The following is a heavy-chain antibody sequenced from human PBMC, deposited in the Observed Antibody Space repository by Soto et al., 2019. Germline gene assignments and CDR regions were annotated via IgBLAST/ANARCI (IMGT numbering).Heavy chain of an antibody. D-gene: IGHD3-16*01. V-gene: IGHV1-2*04. CDR1: GYTFTDYY. J-gene: IGHJ6*02. Sequence: QVQLVQSGAEVKKPGASVKVSCKASGYTFTDYYIHWVRQAPGQGLEWMGWINPNSGATTYTQKFQGWDTSTRETDMKAACMELGKLRVADSAQYCCAGGGADYGIQVWGQGTTVTVSS. CDR3: AGGGADYGIQV. CDR2: INPNSGAT.